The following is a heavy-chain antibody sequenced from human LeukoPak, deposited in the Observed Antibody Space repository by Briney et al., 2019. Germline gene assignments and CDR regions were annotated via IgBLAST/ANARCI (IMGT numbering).Heavy chain of an antibody. V-gene: IGHV3-74*01. CDR2: INNDGTAT. Sequence: GKGLVRVSCINNDGTATYYADSVKGRFTISRDNAKNTVYLQMNGLRAEDTTVYYCATVSEYWGQGTLVTVSS. CDR3: ATVSEY. J-gene: IGHJ4*02.